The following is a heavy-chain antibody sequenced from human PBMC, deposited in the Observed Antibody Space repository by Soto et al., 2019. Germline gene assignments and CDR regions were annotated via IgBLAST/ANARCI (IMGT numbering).Heavy chain of an antibody. Sequence: PGGSLRLSCIASGFSFSNYAMSWVRQAPGTGLEWVSVMSGTVNNTYYADSVKGRFTISRDNSKNTLYLQMNSLRAEDTAVYYCAKVGYSSSWHGFDYWGQGTLVNVSS. CDR1: GFSFSNYA. V-gene: IGHV3-23*01. J-gene: IGHJ4*02. D-gene: IGHD6-13*01. CDR3: AKVGYSSSWHGFDY. CDR2: MSGTVNNT.